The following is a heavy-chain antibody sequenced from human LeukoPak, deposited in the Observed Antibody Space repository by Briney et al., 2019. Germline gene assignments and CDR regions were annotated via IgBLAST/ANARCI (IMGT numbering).Heavy chain of an antibody. CDR1: GFTVSSNY. J-gene: IGHJ6*02. D-gene: IGHD2-21*02. Sequence: GGSLRLSCAASGFTVSSNYMSWVRQAPGKGLEWVSVIYSGGSTYYEDSVKGRFTISRDNAKNTLYLQMNSLRAEDTAVYYCARSPRCGGDCYSYRNYYYYGMDVWGQGTTVTVSS. V-gene: IGHV3-66*01. CDR3: ARSPRCGGDCYSYRNYYYYGMDV. CDR2: IYSGGST.